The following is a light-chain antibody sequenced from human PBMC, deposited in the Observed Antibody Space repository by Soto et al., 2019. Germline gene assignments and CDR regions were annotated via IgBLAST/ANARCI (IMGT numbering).Light chain of an antibody. CDR2: DAS. V-gene: IGKV1-33*01. J-gene: IGKJ4*01. CDR1: QDIRNF. Sequence: DIQMTQSPSPLSASVGDRVTITCQASQDIRNFLNWYQHKPGKAPKLLIFDASNLKTGVPSRFRGSGSGTTFTLTISSLQPEGIATYYCQQYDTLPLTFGGGTNVDIK. CDR3: QQYDTLPLT.